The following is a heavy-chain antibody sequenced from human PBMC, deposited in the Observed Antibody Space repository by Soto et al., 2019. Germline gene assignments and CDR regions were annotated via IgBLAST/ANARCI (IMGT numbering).Heavy chain of an antibody. V-gene: IGHV3-21*01. Sequence: GGALRLSCAASGFTFSSYSMNWVRQAPGKGLEWVSSISSSRSYIYYADSVKGRFTISRDNAKNSLYLQMNSLRAEDTAVYYCARDQRELPEVGWFDPWGQGTLVTVSS. J-gene: IGHJ5*02. CDR1: GFTFSSYS. D-gene: IGHD1-26*01. CDR3: ARDQRELPEVGWFDP. CDR2: ISSSRSYI.